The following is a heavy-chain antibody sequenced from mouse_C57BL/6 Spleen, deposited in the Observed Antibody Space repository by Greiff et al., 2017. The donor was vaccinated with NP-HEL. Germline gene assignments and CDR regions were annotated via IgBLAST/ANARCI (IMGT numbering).Heavy chain of an antibody. Sequence: EVMLVESGGGLVKPGGSLKLSCAASGFTFSSYTMSWVRQTPEKRLEWVATISGGGGNTYYPDSVKGRFTISRDNAKNTLYLQMSSLRSEDTALYYCARQTVYYYGSSPYYFDYWGQGTTLTVSS. J-gene: IGHJ2*01. CDR1: GFTFSSYT. CDR2: ISGGGGNT. CDR3: ARQTVYYYGSSPYYFDY. D-gene: IGHD1-1*01. V-gene: IGHV5-9*01.